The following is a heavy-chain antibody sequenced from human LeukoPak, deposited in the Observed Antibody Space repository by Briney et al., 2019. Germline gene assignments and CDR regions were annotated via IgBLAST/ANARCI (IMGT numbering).Heavy chain of an antibody. D-gene: IGHD3-3*01. J-gene: IGHJ4*02. CDR3: ARAPYDFWSGYYPFDY. Sequence: GGSLRLSCAASGFTFSSYSMNWVRQAPGKGLEWVSSISSSSSYIYYADSVKGRFTISRDNAKNSLYLQMNSLRAEDTAVYYCARAPYDFWSGYYPFDYWGQGTLVTVSS. CDR1: GFTFSSYS. CDR2: ISSSSSYI. V-gene: IGHV3-21*01.